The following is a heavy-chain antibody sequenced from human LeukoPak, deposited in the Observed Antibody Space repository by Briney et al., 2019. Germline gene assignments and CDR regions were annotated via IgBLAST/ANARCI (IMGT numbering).Heavy chain of an antibody. CDR2: IHSSGST. Sequence: SETLSLTCTVSGGSISGYYSSWVRQPAGEGLGWIGPIHSSGSTNHSPSLNGPVTMSLDTSKNKFSLRLSSVTAADTAVYYCARDHWGLSSTSGAFDIWGKGTMVTVA. CDR1: GGSISGYY. CDR3: ARDHWGLSSTSGAFDI. J-gene: IGHJ3*02. V-gene: IGHV4-4*07. D-gene: IGHD2-2*01.